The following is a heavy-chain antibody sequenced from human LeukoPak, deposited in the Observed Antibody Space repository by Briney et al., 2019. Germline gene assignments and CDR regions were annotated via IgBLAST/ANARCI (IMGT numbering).Heavy chain of an antibody. V-gene: IGHV4-4*03. CDR1: GDSIRSDNW. D-gene: IGHD1-26*01. CDR2: IDHSGST. Sequence: PGTLSLTCAVSGDSIRSDNWWSWVRQPPGKGLEWIGEIDHSGSTDYNMSLKSRVTISIDKSKNQFSLRLSSVTAADTAVYYCATVVAGATRFDYWGRGTLVTVSS. CDR3: ATVVAGATRFDY. J-gene: IGHJ4*02.